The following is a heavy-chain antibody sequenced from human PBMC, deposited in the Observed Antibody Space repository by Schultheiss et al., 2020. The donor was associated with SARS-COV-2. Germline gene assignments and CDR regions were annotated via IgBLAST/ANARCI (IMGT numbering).Heavy chain of an antibody. J-gene: IGHJ6*02. CDR1: GFTFSSYG. V-gene: IGHV3-30*18. CDR3: AKDWGGVQLWVYYYYGMDV. D-gene: IGHD5-18*01. CDR2: ISYDGSNK. Sequence: GGSLRLSCAASGFTFSSYGMHWVRQAPGKGLEWVAVISYDGSNKYYADSVKGRFTISRDNSKNTLYLQMNSLGAEDTAVYYCAKDWGGVQLWVYYYYGMDVWGQGTTVTVSS.